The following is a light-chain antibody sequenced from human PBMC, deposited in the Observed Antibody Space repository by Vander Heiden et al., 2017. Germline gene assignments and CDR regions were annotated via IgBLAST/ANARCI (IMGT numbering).Light chain of an antibody. J-gene: IGLJ1*01. CDR2: EVS. Sequence: QSALTQPASVSGSPGPSITISCTATSSELGAYTYGSWYLQYPGKAPKLIIYEVSNRPSGVSSRLSGSKSGNTASLTISGLQAEDEADYYCISYTSKNTFYVYGTGTKVTVL. V-gene: IGLV2-14*01. CDR1: SSELGAYTY. CDR3: ISYTSKNTFYV.